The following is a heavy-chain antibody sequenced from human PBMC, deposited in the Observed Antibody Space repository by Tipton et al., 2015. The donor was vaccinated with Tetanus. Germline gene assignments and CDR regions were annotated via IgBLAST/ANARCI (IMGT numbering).Heavy chain of an antibody. J-gene: IGHJ4*02. CDR1: GFTVSSNY. V-gene: IGHV3-53*01. Sequence: SLRLSCAASGFTVSSNYMSWVRQAPGKGLEWVSVIYSGGSTYYADSVKGRFTISRDNSKNTLYLQMNSLRAEDTAVYYCARRYYDSSGYYYFDYWGQGTLVTVSS. D-gene: IGHD3-22*01. CDR3: ARRYYDSSGYYYFDY. CDR2: IYSGGST.